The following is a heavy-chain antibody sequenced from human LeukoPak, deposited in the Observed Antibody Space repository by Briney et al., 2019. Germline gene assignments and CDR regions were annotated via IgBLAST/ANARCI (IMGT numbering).Heavy chain of an antibody. V-gene: IGHV4-34*01. CDR2: INHSGST. J-gene: IGHJ5*01. CDR3: ARLRITIFGVVSPTNSRVVWFDS. D-gene: IGHD3-3*01. Sequence: PSETLSLTCAVYGGSFSGYYWSWIRQPPGKGLEWIGEINHSGSTNYNPSLKSRVTISVDTSKNQFSLKLSSVTAADTAVYYCARLRITIFGVVSPTNSRVVWFDSWGQGTLVTVSS. CDR1: GGSFSGYY.